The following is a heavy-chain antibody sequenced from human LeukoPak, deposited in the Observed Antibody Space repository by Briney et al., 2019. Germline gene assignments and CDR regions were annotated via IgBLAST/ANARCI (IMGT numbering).Heavy chain of an antibody. CDR3: ASASFNTVTSAWYGMDV. CDR1: GGSFSGYY. V-gene: IGHV4-34*01. J-gene: IGHJ6*02. D-gene: IGHD4-17*01. CDR2: INHSGST. Sequence: SETLSLTCAVYGGSFSGYYWSWIRQPPGKRLEWIGEINHSGSTNYNPSLKSRVTISVDTSKNQFSLKLSSVTAADTAVYYCASASFNTVTSAWYGMDVWGQGTTVTVSS.